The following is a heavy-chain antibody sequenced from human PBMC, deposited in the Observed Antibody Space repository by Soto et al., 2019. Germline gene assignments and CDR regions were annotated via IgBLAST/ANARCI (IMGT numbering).Heavy chain of an antibody. V-gene: IGHV4-39*01. CDR2: IYYSGRT. Sequence: PSETLSLTCIVSGESISSSSYYWGWIRQPPGKGLEWIGSIYYSGRTYYNPSFKSRVTISIDTSKNQFSLKLSPVTATDTAVYYCARQRTTVVTQAYFDHWGQGALVTSPQ. J-gene: IGHJ4*02. D-gene: IGHD2-21*02. CDR3: ARQRTTVVTQAYFDH. CDR1: GESISSSSYY.